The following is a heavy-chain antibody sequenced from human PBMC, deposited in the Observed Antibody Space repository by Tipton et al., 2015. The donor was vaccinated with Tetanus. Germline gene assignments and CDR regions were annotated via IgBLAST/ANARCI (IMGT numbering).Heavy chain of an antibody. D-gene: IGHD1-26*01. CDR3: GRHGGSYIAYWCFDL. CDR1: GVSMRNGGYS. J-gene: IGHJ2*01. CDR2: INYGGTT. V-gene: IGHV4-30-2*03. Sequence: TLSLTCDVSGVSMRNGGYSWSWVRQPPGKGLEWIASINYGGTTYYNPSLKSRLAISVDTSKSHFSLRLSSVTAADTAMYYCGRHGGSYIAYWCFDLWGRGTLVTVSS.